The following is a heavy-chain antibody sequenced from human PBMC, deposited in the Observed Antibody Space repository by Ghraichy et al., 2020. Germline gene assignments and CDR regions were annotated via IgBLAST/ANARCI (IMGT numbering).Heavy chain of an antibody. Sequence: LTCAASGFTFSSYAMHWVRQAPGKGLEWVAVISYDGSNKYYADSVKGRFTISRDNSKNTLYLQMNSLRAEDTAVYYCARDWDCSSTSCYMKGEGFNWFDPWGQGTLVTVSS. CDR2: ISYDGSNK. D-gene: IGHD2-2*02. CDR3: ARDWDCSSTSCYMKGEGFNWFDP. V-gene: IGHV3-30-3*01. J-gene: IGHJ5*02. CDR1: GFTFSSYA.